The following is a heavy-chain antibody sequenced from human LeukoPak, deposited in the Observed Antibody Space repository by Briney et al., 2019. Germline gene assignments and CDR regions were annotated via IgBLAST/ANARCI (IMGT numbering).Heavy chain of an antibody. CDR1: GYTLTELS. V-gene: IGHV1-24*01. CDR3: APVYYYDSSGYHQFDY. J-gene: IGHJ4*02. CDR2: FDPEDGET. Sequence: ASVKVSCKVSGYTLTELSMHWVRQAPGKGLEWMGGFDPEDGETIYAQKFQGRVTMTEDTSTDTAYMELSSLRSEDTAVYYCAPVYYYDSSGYHQFDYWGQGTLVTVSS. D-gene: IGHD3-22*01.